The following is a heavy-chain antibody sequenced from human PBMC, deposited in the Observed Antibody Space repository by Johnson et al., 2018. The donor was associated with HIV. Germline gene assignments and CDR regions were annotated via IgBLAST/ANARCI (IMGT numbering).Heavy chain of an antibody. V-gene: IGHV3-7*01. D-gene: IGHD3-22*01. CDR3: ARSKYYYYSSGSDDAFDI. CDR1: GFTFSSFW. Sequence: VQLVESGGGLVQPGGSLRLSCAASGFTFSSFWMSWVRQAPGKGLEWVANIKQDGSEKYYVDSVKGRFTISRDNAKNSLYLQMNSLRAEDTDVYYCARSKYYYYSSGSDDAFDIWGQGTMVTVSS. CDR2: IKQDGSEK. J-gene: IGHJ3*02.